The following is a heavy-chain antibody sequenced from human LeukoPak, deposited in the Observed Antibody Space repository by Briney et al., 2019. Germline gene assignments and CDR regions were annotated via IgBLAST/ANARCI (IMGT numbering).Heavy chain of an antibody. CDR2: IRYDGSNK. J-gene: IGHJ4*02. CDR3: AKDSGQWLAVYYFDY. Sequence: PGGSLRLSCAASGFTFSSYGMHWVRQAPGKGLEWVAFIRYDGSNKYYADSVRGRFTISRDNSKNTLYLQMNSLRAEDTAVYYCAKDSGQWLAVYYFDYWGQGTLVTVSS. D-gene: IGHD6-19*01. CDR1: GFTFSSYG. V-gene: IGHV3-30*02.